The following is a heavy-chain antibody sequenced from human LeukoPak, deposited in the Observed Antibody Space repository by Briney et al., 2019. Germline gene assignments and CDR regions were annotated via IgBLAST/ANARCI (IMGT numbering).Heavy chain of an antibody. V-gene: IGHV3-23*01. CDR2: ISGSGGST. Sequence: AGGSLRLSCAASGFTFSSYAMSWVRQAPGKGLEWVSAISGSGGSTYYADSVKGRFTISRDNSKNTLYLQMNSLRAEDTAVYYCANLPGAYGSGSYWTPYYYYYYGMDVWGQGTTVTVSS. CDR1: GFTFSSYA. J-gene: IGHJ6*02. D-gene: IGHD3-10*01. CDR3: ANLPGAYGSGSYWTPYYYYYYGMDV.